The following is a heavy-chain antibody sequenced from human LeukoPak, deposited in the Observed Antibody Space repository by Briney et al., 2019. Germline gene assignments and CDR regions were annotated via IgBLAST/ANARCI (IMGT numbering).Heavy chain of an antibody. CDR2: IRYSGST. J-gene: IGHJ4*02. CDR3: ARHKNSGTYPLDF. CDR1: GGSISGYY. Sequence: SETLSLTCTVSGGSISGYYWSWIRQPPGRELEYIGFIRYSGSTKYNPSLQSRVTMSVDTSKNQFSLKLTSVTAADTAVYYCARHKNSGTYPLDFWGQGTLVTVSS. V-gene: IGHV4-59*08. D-gene: IGHD3-10*01.